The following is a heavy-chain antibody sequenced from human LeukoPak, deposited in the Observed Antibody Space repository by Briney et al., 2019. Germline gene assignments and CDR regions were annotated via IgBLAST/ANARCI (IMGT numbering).Heavy chain of an antibody. V-gene: IGHV3-66*03. CDR2: IYSDNT. Sequence: GGSLRLSCTVSGFTVSSNSMSWVRQAPGTGLEWVSFIYSDNTHYADSVKGRFTISRDNSKNTLYLQMNSLRVEDTAVYYCARGSYGSVWGTLGFDYWGQGTLVTVSS. D-gene: IGHD3-16*01. CDR3: ARGSYGSVWGTLGFDY. CDR1: GFTVSSNS. J-gene: IGHJ4*02.